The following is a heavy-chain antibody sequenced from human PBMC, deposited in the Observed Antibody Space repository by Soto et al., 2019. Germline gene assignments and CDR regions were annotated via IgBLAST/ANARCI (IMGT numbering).Heavy chain of an antibody. J-gene: IGHJ4*02. Sequence: EVRLVESGGGLVQPGGSLRLSCAASGFTVSSNYLSWVRQAPGKGLEWVSIIYSGGTTYYADSVKGRFTISRDNSKNTLSPQMNSLRAEDTAVYYCARDHHLNDYWGQGILVTVSS. V-gene: IGHV3-66*01. CDR3: ARDHHLNDY. CDR1: GFTVSSNY. CDR2: IYSGGTT.